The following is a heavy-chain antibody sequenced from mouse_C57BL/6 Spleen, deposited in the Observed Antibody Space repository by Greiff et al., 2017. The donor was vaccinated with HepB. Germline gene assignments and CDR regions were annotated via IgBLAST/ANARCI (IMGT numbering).Heavy chain of an antibody. V-gene: IGHV1-82*01. J-gene: IGHJ4*01. CDR1: GYAFSSSW. CDR3: ARTLSGAMDY. CDR2: IYPGDGDT. D-gene: IGHD3-1*01. Sequence: QVQLQQSGPELVKPGASVKISCKASGYAFSSSWMNWVKQRPGTGLEWIGRIYPGDGDTNYNGKFKGKATLTADKSSSTAYMQLSSLTSEDSAVYFCARTLSGAMDYWGQGTSVTVSS.